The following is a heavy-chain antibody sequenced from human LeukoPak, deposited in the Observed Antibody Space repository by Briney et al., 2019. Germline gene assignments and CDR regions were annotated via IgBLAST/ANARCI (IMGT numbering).Heavy chain of an antibody. Sequence: GGSLRLSCAASTFTFSSYAMSWVRQAPGKGLEWVSAISAGADSTYYADSVQGRFTISRDNSKNTPFLQMSGLSAEDTAVYFCARGAYGDYGSWGQGTLVTVSS. CDR2: ISAGADST. D-gene: IGHD4-17*01. J-gene: IGHJ5*02. CDR1: TFTFSSYA. CDR3: ARGAYGDYGS. V-gene: IGHV3-23*01.